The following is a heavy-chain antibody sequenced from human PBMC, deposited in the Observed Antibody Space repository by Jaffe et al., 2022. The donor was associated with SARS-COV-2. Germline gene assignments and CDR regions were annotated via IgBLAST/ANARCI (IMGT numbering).Heavy chain of an antibody. V-gene: IGHV4-31*03. Sequence: QVQLQESGPGLVKPSQTLSLTCTVSGGSISSGGYYWSWIRQHPGKGLEWIGYIYYSGSTYYNPSLKSRVTISVDTSKNQFSLKLSSVTAADTAVYYCARTRQGRELLRSHYFDYWGQGTLVTVSS. CDR1: GGSISSGGYY. CDR3: ARTRQGRELLRSHYFDY. CDR2: IYYSGST. D-gene: IGHD1-26*01. J-gene: IGHJ4*02.